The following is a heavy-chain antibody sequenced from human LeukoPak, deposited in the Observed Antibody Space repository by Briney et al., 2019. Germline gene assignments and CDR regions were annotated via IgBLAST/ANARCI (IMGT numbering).Heavy chain of an antibody. Sequence: SETLSLTCTVSGGSISSYYWSWIRQPPGKGLEWIGHIYYSGSTNYNPSLKSRVTISVDTSKNQFSLKLSSVTAADTAVYYCARESGIAVAGFDYWGQGTLVTVSS. J-gene: IGHJ4*02. CDR1: GGSISSYY. V-gene: IGHV4-59*01. CDR2: IYYSGST. CDR3: ARESGIAVAGFDY. D-gene: IGHD6-19*01.